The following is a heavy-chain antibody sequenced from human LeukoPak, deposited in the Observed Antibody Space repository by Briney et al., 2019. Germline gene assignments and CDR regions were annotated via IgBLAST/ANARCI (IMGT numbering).Heavy chain of an antibody. CDR1: GGSISSYY. V-gene: IGHV4-59*01. CDR3: AREVAAAGTDY. D-gene: IGHD6-13*01. Sequence: PSETLSLTCTVSGGSISSYYWSWIRQPPGKGLEWIGYIYYSGSTNYNPSPKSRVTISVDMSKNQFSLKLSSVTAADTAVYYCAREVAAAGTDYWGQGTLVTVSS. CDR2: IYYSGST. J-gene: IGHJ4*02.